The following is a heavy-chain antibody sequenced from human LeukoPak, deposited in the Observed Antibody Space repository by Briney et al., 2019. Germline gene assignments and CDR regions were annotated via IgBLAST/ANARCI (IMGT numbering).Heavy chain of an antibody. CDR2: ISSGGDIK. CDR1: GFTFSTYD. V-gene: IGHV3-30-3*01. J-gene: IGHJ4*02. Sequence: PGRSLRLPCVASGFTFSTYDMHWVRQAPGKGLEWVAVISSGGDIKIYADSVRGRFTISRDNSKNTLYLEMNSLRVDDTAVYWCARDYRSGAPDYLDSWGQGTLVTVSS. D-gene: IGHD1-14*01. CDR3: ARDYRSGAPDYLDS.